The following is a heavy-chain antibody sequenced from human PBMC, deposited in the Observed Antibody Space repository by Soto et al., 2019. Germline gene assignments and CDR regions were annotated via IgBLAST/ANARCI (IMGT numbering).Heavy chain of an antibody. CDR1: GFTFSSYS. D-gene: IGHD5-12*01. V-gene: IGHV3-21*01. J-gene: IGHJ4*02. Sequence: EVQLVESGGGLVKPGGSLRLSCAASGFTFSSYSMNWVRQAPGKGLEWVSSISSSTSYMYYADSVKGRFTISRDNARNSLYLQMNSLRAEDPAVYYCARFRRDGYNLEYWGQGTLVTVSS. CDR3: ARFRRDGYNLEY. CDR2: ISSSTSYM.